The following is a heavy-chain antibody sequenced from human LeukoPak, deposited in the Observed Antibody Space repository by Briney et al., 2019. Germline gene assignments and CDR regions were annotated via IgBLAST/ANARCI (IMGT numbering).Heavy chain of an antibody. CDR3: ARDPGYCSGGSCYSPLAGFDP. D-gene: IGHD2-15*01. CDR1: GGSISSGGYY. V-gene: IGHV4-31*03. CDR2: IYYSGST. J-gene: IGHJ5*02. Sequence: SETLSLTCTVSGGSISSGGYYWSWIPQHPGKGLEWIGYIYYSGSTYYNPSLKSRVTISVDTSKNQFSLKLSSVTAADTAVYYCARDPGYCSGGSCYSPLAGFDPWGQGTLVTVSS.